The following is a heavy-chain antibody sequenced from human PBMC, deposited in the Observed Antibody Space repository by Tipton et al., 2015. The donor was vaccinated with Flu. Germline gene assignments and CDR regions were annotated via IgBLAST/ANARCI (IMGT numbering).Heavy chain of an antibody. Sequence: SLRLSCAASGFTFDDYAMHWVRQAPGKGLEWVSGISWNSGSIGYADSVKGRFTISRDNAKNSLYLQMNSLRAEDTALYYCAKDLYPGIAVAGTFDYWGQGTLVTVSS. D-gene: IGHD6-19*01. V-gene: IGHV3-9*01. CDR3: AKDLYPGIAVAGTFDY. J-gene: IGHJ4*02. CDR2: ISWNSGSI. CDR1: GFTFDDYA.